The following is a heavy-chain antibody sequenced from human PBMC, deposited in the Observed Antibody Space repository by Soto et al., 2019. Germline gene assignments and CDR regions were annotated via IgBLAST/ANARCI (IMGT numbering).Heavy chain of an antibody. CDR1: GGTFSSYA. D-gene: IGHD2-2*01. CDR2: IIPIFGTA. J-gene: IGHJ6*02. V-gene: IGHV1-69*13. CDR3: ARADIVVVPAAMGGYYYYGMDV. Sequence: ASVKVSCKASGGTFSSYAISWVRQAPGQGLEWMGGIIPIFGTANYAQKFQGRVTITADESTSTAYMELSSLRSEDTAVYYCARADIVVVPAAMGGYYYYGMDVWGQGTAVTVSS.